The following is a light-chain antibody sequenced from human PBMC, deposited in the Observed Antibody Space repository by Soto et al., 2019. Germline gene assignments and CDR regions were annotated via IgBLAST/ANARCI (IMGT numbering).Light chain of an antibody. J-gene: IGKJ4*01. CDR1: QSVSSN. V-gene: IGKV3-15*01. CDR2: GAS. Sequence: EIVMTQSPATLSVSPGERATLSCRASQSVSSNLAWYQQQPGQAPRPLIYGASTRATGIPASFSGSGSGTDFPLTISSLAPEDSAVYYCQQRRNLLSFGGGTKVDIK. CDR3: QQRRNLLS.